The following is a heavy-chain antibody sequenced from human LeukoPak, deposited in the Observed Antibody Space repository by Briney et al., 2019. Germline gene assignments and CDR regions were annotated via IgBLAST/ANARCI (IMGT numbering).Heavy chain of an antibody. CDR2: ISSSSSSYI. Sequence: PGGSLRLSCAASGFTFSSYSMNWVRQAPGKGLEWVSSISSSSSSYIYYADSVKGRFTISRDNAKNSLYLQMNSLRAEDTAVYYCARGGIVGASFDYWGQGTLVTVSS. CDR3: ARGGIVGASFDY. CDR1: GFTFSSYS. D-gene: IGHD1-26*01. J-gene: IGHJ4*02. V-gene: IGHV3-21*01.